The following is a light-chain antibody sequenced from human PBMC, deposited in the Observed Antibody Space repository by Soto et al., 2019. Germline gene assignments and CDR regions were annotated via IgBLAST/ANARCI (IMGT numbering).Light chain of an antibody. CDR2: EVT. Sequence: QSVLTQPASVSGSPGQSITISCTGSSSDVGAYNFVSWYQHHPGKAPKLILYEVTTHPSGVSSRFSGSKSGNTASLTISGLQADDEANYYCSSYTGSSNVFGTGTKVTVL. CDR3: SSYTGSSNV. V-gene: IGLV2-14*01. J-gene: IGLJ1*01. CDR1: SSDVGAYNF.